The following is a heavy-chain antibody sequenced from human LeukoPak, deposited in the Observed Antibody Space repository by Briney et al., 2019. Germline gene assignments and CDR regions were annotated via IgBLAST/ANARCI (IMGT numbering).Heavy chain of an antibody. CDR1: GYTFTSYD. Sequence: ASVKVSCKASGYTFTSYDINRVRQATGQGLEWMGWMNPNSGNTGYAQKFQGRVTMTRNTSISTAYMELSSLRSEDTAVYYCARGNRAGYSSSWYAPNNNWFDPWGQGTLVTVSS. D-gene: IGHD6-13*01. J-gene: IGHJ5*02. V-gene: IGHV1-8*01. CDR3: ARGNRAGYSSSWYAPNNNWFDP. CDR2: MNPNSGNT.